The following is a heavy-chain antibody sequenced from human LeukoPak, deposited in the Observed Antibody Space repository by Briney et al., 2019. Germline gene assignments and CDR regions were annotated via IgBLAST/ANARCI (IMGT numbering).Heavy chain of an antibody. D-gene: IGHD3-16*01. CDR2: ISRSRTTT. CDR1: GFSFDDYG. V-gene: IGHV3-9*01. J-gene: IGHJ6*02. Sequence: GRALRLSCVGSGFSFDDYGMDWVRQAPGKGPEGVSGISRSRTTTGYADSVKGRFTISSDCSMHSLYLQIDTLRVEDTALYYCAKDESTGGFAPGYFYGLGVWGQGPTVTVSS. CDR3: AKDESTGGFAPGYFYGLGV.